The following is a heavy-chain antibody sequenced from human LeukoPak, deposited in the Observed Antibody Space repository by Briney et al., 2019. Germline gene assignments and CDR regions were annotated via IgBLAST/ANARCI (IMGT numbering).Heavy chain of an antibody. CDR1: NGSVGSGGYS. CDR3: ASSHCGGDCFSSVAFDF. CDR2: VYHSGAT. Sequence: PSGTLSLTCTVSNGSVGSGGYSWSWIRQPPGKGLERIGYVYHSGATYYNPSLKSRISIPMDRSKNQFSLRLRSVTAADTAVYFCASSHCGGDCFSSVAFDFWGHGTMVTVSS. J-gene: IGHJ3*01. V-gene: IGHV4-30-2*01. D-gene: IGHD2-21*02.